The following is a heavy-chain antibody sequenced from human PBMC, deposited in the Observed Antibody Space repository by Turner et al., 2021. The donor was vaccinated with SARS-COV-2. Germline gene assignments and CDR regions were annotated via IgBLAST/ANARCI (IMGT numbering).Heavy chain of an antibody. D-gene: IGHD3-22*01. CDR3: AGSSSGYLNAAFDI. J-gene: IGHJ3*02. CDR1: AFPISSPV. V-gene: IGHV3-30-3*01. Sequence: QLVESGGGVVQPGKSLKLSCAASAFPISSPVMHWVRQVPGKGLQWVALISSNGDETHYADSVKGRFTISRDNSRSTLSLQMNSLRVEDTAVYFCAGSSSGYLNAAFDIWGQGTGVIISS. CDR2: ISSNGDET.